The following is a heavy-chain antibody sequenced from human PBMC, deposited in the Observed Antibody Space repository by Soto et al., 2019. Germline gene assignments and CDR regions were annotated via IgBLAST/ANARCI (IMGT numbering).Heavy chain of an antibody. Sequence: GGSLRLSCAASGFTFSSYAMSWVRQAPGKGLEWVSAISGSGGSAYYADSVKGRFTISRDNSKNTLYLQMNSLRAEDTAVYYCAKPHSGSYLLRAPGYFDYWGQGTLVTVSS. J-gene: IGHJ4*02. CDR1: GFTFSSYA. CDR2: ISGSGGSA. CDR3: AKPHSGSYLLRAPGYFDY. V-gene: IGHV3-23*01. D-gene: IGHD1-26*01.